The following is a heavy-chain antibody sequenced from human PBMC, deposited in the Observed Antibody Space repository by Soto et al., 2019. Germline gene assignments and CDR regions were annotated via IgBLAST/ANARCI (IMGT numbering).Heavy chain of an antibody. V-gene: IGHV3-30*18. CDR1: GFTFSSYG. J-gene: IGHJ4*02. Sequence: GGSLRLSYAASGFTFSSYGMHWVRQAPGKGLEWVAVISYDGSNKYYADSVKGRFTISRDNSKNTLYLQMNSLRAEDTAVYYCAKGEALDYWGQGTLVTVSS. D-gene: IGHD1-26*01. CDR2: ISYDGSNK. CDR3: AKGEALDY.